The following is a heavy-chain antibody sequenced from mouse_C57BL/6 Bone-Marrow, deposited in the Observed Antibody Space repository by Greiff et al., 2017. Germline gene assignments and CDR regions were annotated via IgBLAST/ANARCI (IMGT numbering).Heavy chain of an antibody. CDR1: GYTFTSYT. J-gene: IGHJ1*03. V-gene: IGHV1-4*01. CDR3: ARYGITTGYFDV. CDR2: INPSSGYT. Sequence: VQLQQSGAELARPGASVKMSCKASGYTFTSYTMHWVKQRPGQGLEWIGYINPSSGYTKYNQKFKDKATLTADKSSSTAYMQLSSLTSEDSAVYYGARYGITTGYFDVWGTGTTVTVSS. D-gene: IGHD1-1*01.